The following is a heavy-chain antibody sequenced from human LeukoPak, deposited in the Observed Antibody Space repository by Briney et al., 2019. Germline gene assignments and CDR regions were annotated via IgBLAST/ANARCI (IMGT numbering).Heavy chain of an antibody. J-gene: IGHJ4*02. Sequence: SETLSLTCTVSGGSISSYYWSWIRQPPGKGLEWIGYIYYSGNTNYNPSLKSRVTISVDTSKNQFSLKLSSVTAADTAVYYCARDLNYYGSGGLRYWGQGTLVTVSS. CDR3: ARDLNYYGSGGLRY. CDR2: IYYSGNT. V-gene: IGHV4-59*01. CDR1: GGSISSYY. D-gene: IGHD3-10*01.